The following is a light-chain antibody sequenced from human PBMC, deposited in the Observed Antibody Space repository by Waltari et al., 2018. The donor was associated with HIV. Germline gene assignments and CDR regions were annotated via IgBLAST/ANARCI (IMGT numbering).Light chain of an antibody. V-gene: IGLV1-40*01. Sequence: HSVLTQPPSVSGALGQRVTISCTGSSSNLGEGSDVNWYQQLPGTAPNLLIYKNNNRPSGVPDRFSGSKSGTSASLAITWLQAEDEADYHCQSYDSSLSGSRVFGGGTKLTVL. CDR3: QSYDSSLSGSRV. CDR2: KNN. J-gene: IGLJ3*02. CDR1: SSNLGEGSD.